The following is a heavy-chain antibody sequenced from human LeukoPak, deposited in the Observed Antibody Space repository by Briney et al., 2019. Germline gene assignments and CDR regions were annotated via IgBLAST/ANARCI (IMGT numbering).Heavy chain of an antibody. Sequence: GGSLRLSCAASGFTFSSYGMHWVRQAPGKGLEWVTFIRDDGSYQWYADSVKGRFTISRDNSKNTLFLLKNSLRPEDTAVYYCASYLPEDYWGQGTLVTVSS. J-gene: IGHJ4*02. CDR1: GFTFSSYG. CDR3: ASYLPEDY. D-gene: IGHD2-21*01. CDR2: IRDDGSYQ. V-gene: IGHV3-30*02.